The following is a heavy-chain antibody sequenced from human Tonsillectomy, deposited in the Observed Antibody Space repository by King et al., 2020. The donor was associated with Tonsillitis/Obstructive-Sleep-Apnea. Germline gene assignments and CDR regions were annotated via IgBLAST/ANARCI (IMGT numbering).Heavy chain of an antibody. J-gene: IGHJ4*02. V-gene: IGHV3-7*01. D-gene: IGHD7-27*01. CDR1: GFTYSTYW. CDR3: ARDLGLDY. CDR2: IKEDGSEK. Sequence: VQLVESGGGLVQPGGSLRLSCAASGFTYSTYWMSWVRQAPGKGLEWVANIKEDGSEKYYVDSVKGRYTISRDNDQNSLYLQMNSLRAEDTAVYSCARDLGLDYWGQGTLVTVSS.